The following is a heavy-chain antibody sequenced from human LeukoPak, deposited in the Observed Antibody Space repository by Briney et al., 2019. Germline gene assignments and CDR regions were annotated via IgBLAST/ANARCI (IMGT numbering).Heavy chain of an antibody. V-gene: IGHV4-31*03. CDR1: GGSISSGGYY. CDR2: IYYSGST. CDR3: ARGNSNEIFDY. J-gene: IGHJ4*02. D-gene: IGHD1-1*01. Sequence: PSETLSLTCTVSGGSISSGGYYWSWIRQHPGKGLEWIGYIYYSGSTYYNPSLKSRVTISVDTSKNQFSLKLSSVTAADTAVYYCARGNSNEIFDYWGQETLVTVSS.